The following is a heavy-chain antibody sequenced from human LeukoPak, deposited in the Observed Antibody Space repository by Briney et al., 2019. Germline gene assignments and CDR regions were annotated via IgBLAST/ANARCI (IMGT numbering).Heavy chain of an antibody. V-gene: IGHV3-15*01. CDR3: TTSPPFFLEWRESWFDP. Sequence: GSLRLSCAASGFTFSNAWMSWVRQAPGKGLEWVGRIKSKTDGGTTDYAAPVKGRFTISRDDSKNTLYLQMNSLKTEDTAVYYCTTSPPFFLEWRESWFDPWGQGTLVTVSS. D-gene: IGHD3-3*01. J-gene: IGHJ5*02. CDR1: GFTFSNAW. CDR2: IKSKTDGGTT.